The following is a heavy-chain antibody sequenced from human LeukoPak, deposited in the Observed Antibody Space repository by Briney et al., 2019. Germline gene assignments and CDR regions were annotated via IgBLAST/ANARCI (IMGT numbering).Heavy chain of an antibody. CDR1: GGTFSSYA. CDR3: ATPTPDSSGWYAEPGGAFDI. Sequence: GSSVKVSCTASGGTFSSYAISWVRQAPGQGLEWMGGIIPIFGTANYAQKFQGRVTITADKSTSTAYMELSSLRSEDTAVYYCATPTPDSSGWYAEPGGAFDIWGQGTMVTVSS. J-gene: IGHJ3*02. V-gene: IGHV1-69*06. CDR2: IIPIFGTA. D-gene: IGHD6-19*01.